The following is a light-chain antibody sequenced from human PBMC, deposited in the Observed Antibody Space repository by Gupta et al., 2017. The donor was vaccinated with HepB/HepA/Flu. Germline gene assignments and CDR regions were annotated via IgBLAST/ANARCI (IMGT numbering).Light chain of an antibody. Sequence: QLTQSPSSLSASVGDRVTITCRASQTISDSLNWYQQKPGKAPNLLIYAASRLQSGVPSRFSGSGSGTDFTLSISSLQPEDFATYYCQQRDSSPFTFGRGTKVEIK. V-gene: IGKV1-39*01. CDR1: QTISDS. CDR2: AAS. CDR3: QQRDSSPFT. J-gene: IGKJ4*01.